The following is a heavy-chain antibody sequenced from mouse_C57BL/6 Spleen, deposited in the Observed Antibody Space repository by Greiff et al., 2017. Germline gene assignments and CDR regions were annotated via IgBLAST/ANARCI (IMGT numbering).Heavy chain of an antibody. J-gene: IGHJ4*01. CDR1: GFSLTSYG. D-gene: IGHD1-1*01. V-gene: IGHV2-2*01. CDR3: AREDYYYGSSYAMGY. CDR2: IWSGGST. Sequence: VMLVESGPGLVQPSQSLSITCTVSGFSLTSYGVHWVRQSPGKGLEWLGVIWSGGSTDYNAAFISRLSISKDNSKSQVFFKMNSLQADDTAIYYCAREDYYYGSSYAMGYWGQGASVTVAS.